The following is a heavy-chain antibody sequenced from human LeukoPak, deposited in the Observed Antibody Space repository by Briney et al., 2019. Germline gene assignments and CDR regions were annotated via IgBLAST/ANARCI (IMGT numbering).Heavy chain of an antibody. V-gene: IGHV4-38-2*01. CDR1: GYSISSGYY. D-gene: IGHD2-21*01. J-gene: IGHJ4*02. CDR2: IYHSGST. CDR3: ARHQDCGGDCYSDY. Sequence: SETLSLTCAVSGYSISSGYYWGRIRQPPGKGLEWIGSIYHSGSTYYNPSLKSRVTISVDTSKNQFSLKLSSVTAADTAVYYCARHQDCGGDCYSDYWGQGTLVTVSS.